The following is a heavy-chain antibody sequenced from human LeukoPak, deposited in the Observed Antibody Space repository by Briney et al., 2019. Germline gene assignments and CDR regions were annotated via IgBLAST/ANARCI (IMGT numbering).Heavy chain of an antibody. D-gene: IGHD3-16*02. CDR1: GGSISSYY. Sequence: SETLSLTCTVSGGSISSYYWSWLRQPPGKGLEWIGYIYYSGSTNYNPSLKSRVTISVDTSKNQFSLKLSSVTAADTAVHYCARMITFGGVIVDAFDIWGQGTMVTVSS. J-gene: IGHJ3*02. CDR2: IYYSGST. V-gene: IGHV4-59*01. CDR3: ARMITFGGVIVDAFDI.